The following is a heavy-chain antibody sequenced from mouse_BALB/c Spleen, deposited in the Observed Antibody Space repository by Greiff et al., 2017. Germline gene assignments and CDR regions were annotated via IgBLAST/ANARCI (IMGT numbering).Heavy chain of an antibody. V-gene: IGHV1-69*02. D-gene: IGHD2-4*01. CDR3: TRKGIYYNYGDAMDY. Sequence: QVQLQQSGAELVRPGASVKLSCKASGYTFTSYWINWVKQRPGQGLEWIGNIYPSDSYTNYNQKFKDKATLTVDKSSSTAYMQLSSPTSEDSAVYYCTRKGIYYNYGDAMDYWGQGTSVTVSS. CDR2: IYPSDSYT. J-gene: IGHJ4*01. CDR1: GYTFTSYW.